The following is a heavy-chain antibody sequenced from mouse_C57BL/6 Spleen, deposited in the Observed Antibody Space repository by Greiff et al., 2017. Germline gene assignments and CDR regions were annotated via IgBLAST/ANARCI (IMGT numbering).Heavy chain of an antibody. CDR3: ARSYGSSYGWFAY. V-gene: IGHV2-2*01. CDR2: IWSGGST. J-gene: IGHJ3*01. CDR1: GFSLTSYG. Sequence: QVQLKESGPGLVQPSQSLSITCTVSGFSLTSYGVHWVRQSPGKGLEWLGVIWSGGSTDYNAAFISRLSISKDNSKSQVFFKMNSLQADDTAIYYCARSYGSSYGWFAYWGQGTLVTVSA. D-gene: IGHD1-1*01.